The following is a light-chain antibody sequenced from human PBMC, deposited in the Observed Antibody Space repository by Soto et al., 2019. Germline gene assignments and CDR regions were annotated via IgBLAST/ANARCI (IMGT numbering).Light chain of an antibody. CDR2: LGS. CDR3: MQALTSHT. J-gene: IGKJ4*01. Sequence: DLVMSHSPLSLPVTPGEPASISCRSSQSLLHSNGYNYLDWYLQKPGQSPQLLIYLGSNRASGVPDRFSGSGSGTDFTLKISRVEAEDVRVYYCMQALTSHTFGGGTKVEIK. V-gene: IGKV2-28*01. CDR1: QSLLHSNGYNY.